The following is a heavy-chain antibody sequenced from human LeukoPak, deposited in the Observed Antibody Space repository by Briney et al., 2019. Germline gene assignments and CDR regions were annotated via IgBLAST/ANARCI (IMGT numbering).Heavy chain of an antibody. CDR3: GMSGDRVPLQDDVFDV. D-gene: IGHD1-26*01. Sequence: GASLKISCKGSGYSFTSYWIGWVRQLPGKGLEWMGIIYPGDSGPTYSPSFQGQVTISVDKSINTAYLQWSSLQASDTAMYYCGMSGDRVPLQDDVFDVWGQGTMVTVST. CDR1: GYSFTSYW. J-gene: IGHJ3*01. CDR2: IYPGDSGP. V-gene: IGHV5-51*01.